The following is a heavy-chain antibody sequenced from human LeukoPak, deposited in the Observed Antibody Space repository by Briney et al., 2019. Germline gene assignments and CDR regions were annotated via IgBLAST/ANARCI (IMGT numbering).Heavy chain of an antibody. CDR2: IGSGGDT. D-gene: IGHD5-24*01. J-gene: IGHJ5*02. CDR1: GFTFSSYA. Sequence: GGSLRLSCAASGFTFSSYAMTWVRQAPGKGLEWVSVIGSGGDTYYADSVKGRFTISRDNSKNTLYLQMNSLRAGDTAVYYCARGSRDGYKDWFDPWGQGTLVTVSS. CDR3: ARGSRDGYKDWFDP. V-gene: IGHV3-23*01.